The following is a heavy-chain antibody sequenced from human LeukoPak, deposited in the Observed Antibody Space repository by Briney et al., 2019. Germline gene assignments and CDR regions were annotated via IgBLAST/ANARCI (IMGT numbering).Heavy chain of an antibody. CDR3: AKDMDSTSYYPQNWFDP. CDR2: ISSSGGST. J-gene: IGHJ5*02. V-gene: IGHV3-23*01. D-gene: IGHD3-22*01. Sequence: GGSLRLSCAASGFTFRSYGMSWVRQAPGKGLEWVSVISSSGGSTYYADSVKGRFTISRDNSKNTLYLQMNSLRAEDTAVYYCAKDMDSTSYYPQNWFDPWGQGTLVTVSS. CDR1: GFTFRSYG.